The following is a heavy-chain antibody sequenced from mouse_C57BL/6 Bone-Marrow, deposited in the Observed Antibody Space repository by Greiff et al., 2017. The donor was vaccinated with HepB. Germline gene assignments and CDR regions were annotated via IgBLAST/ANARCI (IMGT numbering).Heavy chain of an antibody. V-gene: IGHV1-26*01. CDR2: INPNNGGT. CDR1: GYTFTDYY. D-gene: IGHD1-2*01. CDR3: ARSITTDYFDY. J-gene: IGHJ2*01. Sequence: VQLQQSGPELVKPGASVKISCKASGYTFTDYYINWVKQSHGKSLEWIGDINPNNGGTSYHQKFKGKATLTVDKSSSTAYMELRSLTSEDSAVYYCARSITTDYFDYWGQGTTLTVSS.